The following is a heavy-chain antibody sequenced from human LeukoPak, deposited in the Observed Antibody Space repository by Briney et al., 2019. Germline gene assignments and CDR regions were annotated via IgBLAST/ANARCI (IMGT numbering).Heavy chain of an antibody. J-gene: IGHJ4*02. CDR3: TRVLGSISH. CDR1: GYTFRTCD. D-gene: IGHD1-1*01. Sequence: ALVKVSCKASGYTFRTCDINWVRQATGQGLEGIGWMNPNSGNTGFAHKFQGRVTMTRHTSINTAYVELSSQRSEGTAVYYCTRVLGSISHWGQGTLVTVSS. V-gene: IGHV1-8*01. CDR2: MNPNSGNT.